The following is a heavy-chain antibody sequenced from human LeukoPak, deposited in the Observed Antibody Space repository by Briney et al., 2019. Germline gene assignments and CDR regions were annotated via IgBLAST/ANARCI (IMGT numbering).Heavy chain of an antibody. CDR2: ISSSSSYI. CDR3: ARGGAYSSPDY. D-gene: IGHD6-13*01. J-gene: IGHJ4*02. CDR1: GFTFSDYA. V-gene: IGHV3-21*01. Sequence: GGSLRLSCAASGFTFSDYAINWVRQAPGKGLEWVSSISSSSSYIYYADSVKGRFTISRDNAKNSLYLQMNSLRAEDTAVYYCARGGAYSSPDYWGQGTLVTVSS.